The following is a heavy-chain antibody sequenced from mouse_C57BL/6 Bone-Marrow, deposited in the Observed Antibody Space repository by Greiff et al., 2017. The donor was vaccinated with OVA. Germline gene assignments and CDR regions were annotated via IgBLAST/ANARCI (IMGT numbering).Heavy chain of an antibody. CDR1: GYAFSSSW. Sequence: VKLVESGPELVKPGASVKISCTASGYAFSSSWMNWVKQRPGKGLEWIGRIYPGDGDSNYNGKFKGKATLTADKSSSTAYMQLSSLTSEDSAVYFCARHEDGYYASYFDYWGQGTTLTVSS. D-gene: IGHD2-3*01. V-gene: IGHV1-82*01. J-gene: IGHJ2*01. CDR3: ARHEDGYYASYFDY. CDR2: IYPGDGDS.